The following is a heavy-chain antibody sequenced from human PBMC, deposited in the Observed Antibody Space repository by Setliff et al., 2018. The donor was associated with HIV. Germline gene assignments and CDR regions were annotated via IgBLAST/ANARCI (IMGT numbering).Heavy chain of an antibody. V-gene: IGHV1-2*02. D-gene: IGHD3-22*01. CDR3: AMRQGTINYDSSGYSDY. J-gene: IGHJ4*02. Sequence: ASVKVSCKASGYTLTGYYMHWVRQAPGQGLEWMGWINPKSGGTNYAQKFQGRVTMTRDTSISTAYMELSRLRSDDTAVYYCAMRQGTINYDSSGYSDYWGQGTLVTVS. CDR1: GYTLTGYY. CDR2: INPKSGGT.